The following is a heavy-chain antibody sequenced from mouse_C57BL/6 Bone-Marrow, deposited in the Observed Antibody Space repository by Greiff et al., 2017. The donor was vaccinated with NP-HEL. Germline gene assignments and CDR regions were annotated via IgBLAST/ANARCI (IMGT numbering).Heavy chain of an antibody. CDR3: AREDYAFAY. D-gene: IGHD2-4*01. CDR1: GYTFTSYW. J-gene: IGHJ3*01. CDR2: IDPSDSYT. V-gene: IGHV1-69*01. Sequence: QVQLQQPGAELVMPGASVKLSCKASGYTFTSYWMHWVKQRPGQGLEWIGEIDPSDSYTNYNQKFKGKSTLTVDISSSTAYMQLSSLTSEDSAVYYCAREDYAFAYWGQGTLVTVSA.